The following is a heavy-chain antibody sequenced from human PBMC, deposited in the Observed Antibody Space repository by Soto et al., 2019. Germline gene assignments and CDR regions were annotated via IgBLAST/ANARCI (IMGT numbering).Heavy chain of an antibody. V-gene: IGHV3-53*01. Sequence: GGSLRLSCGASGVAVSGNFMTWVRQAPGKGLEWVSSIYSGGTTYYADSVRGRFTISRDKPKNTVYLQMSDVRAEDTAVYYCAGGVDYSGSGRSSYWGQGTLVTVSP. CDR3: AGGVDYSGSGRSSY. CDR1: GVAVSGNF. CDR2: IYSGGTT. J-gene: IGHJ4*02. D-gene: IGHD3-10*01.